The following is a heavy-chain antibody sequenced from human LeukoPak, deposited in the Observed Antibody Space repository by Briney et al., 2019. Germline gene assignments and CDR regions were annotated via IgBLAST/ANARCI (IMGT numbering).Heavy chain of an antibody. CDR1: GYTFTSYG. J-gene: IGHJ5*02. CDR2: ISAYNGNT. D-gene: IGHD3-3*01. Sequence: GASVKVSCKASGYTFTSYGISWVRQAPGQGLEWMGWISAYNGNTNYAQKLQGRVTMTTDTSTSTAYMELRSLRSDDTAVYYCARAPESPEVYDFWSGYYHQNWFDPWGQGTLVTVSS. CDR3: ARAPESPEVYDFWSGYYHQNWFDP. V-gene: IGHV1-18*01.